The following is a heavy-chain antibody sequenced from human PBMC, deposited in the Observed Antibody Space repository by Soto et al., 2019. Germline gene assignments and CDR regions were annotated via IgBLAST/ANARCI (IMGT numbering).Heavy chain of an antibody. V-gene: IGHV1-2*04. D-gene: IGHD3-9*01. CDR2: INPNSGDT. CDR1: GYTFTGYY. CDR3: AREVGPTYYDILTGYPNIYFDY. Sequence: QVQLVQSGAEVKKPGASVKVSCKASGYTFTGYYMHWVRQAPGQGLEWMGWINPNSGDTNYAQKFQGWVTMTRDTSISTAYMELSRLRSDDTAVYYCAREVGPTYYDILTGYPNIYFDYWGQGTLVTVSS. J-gene: IGHJ4*02.